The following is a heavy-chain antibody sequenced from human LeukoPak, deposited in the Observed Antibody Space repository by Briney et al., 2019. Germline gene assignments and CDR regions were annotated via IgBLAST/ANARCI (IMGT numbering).Heavy chain of an antibody. CDR2: IKQDGSDK. V-gene: IGHV3-7*04. CDR3: ARAYGDSIHFDS. D-gene: IGHD4-17*01. CDR1: GFTFSSYW. Sequence: GGSLRLSCAASGFTFSSYWMNWVRQAPGQGLEWVANIKQDGSDKYYVDSVKGRFTISRDNAKNSLYLQMNSLRAEDAAVYYCARAYGDSIHFDSWGQGTLVTVSS. J-gene: IGHJ4*02.